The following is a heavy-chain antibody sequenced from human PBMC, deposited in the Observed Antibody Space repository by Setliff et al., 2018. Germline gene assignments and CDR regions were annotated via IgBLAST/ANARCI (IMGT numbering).Heavy chain of an antibody. CDR1: GGTFSSYT. CDR3: ATSPYSDTSTYSSNFFDY. J-gene: IGHJ4*02. CDR2: IIPIFATT. V-gene: IGHV1-69*05. D-gene: IGHD3-22*01. Sequence: SVKVSCKASGGTFSSYTITWMRQAPGQGLEWMGRIIPIFATTDYAQKFQGRVTITTDDSTSTAYMALSSLRSEDTAVYYCATSPYSDTSTYSSNFFDYWGQGTLVTVS.